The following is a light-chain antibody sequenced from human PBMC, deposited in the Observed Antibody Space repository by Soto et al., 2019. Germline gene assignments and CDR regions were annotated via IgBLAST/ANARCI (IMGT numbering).Light chain of an antibody. CDR1: QSISSW. CDR3: QQYNSNSYT. J-gene: IGKJ2*01. Sequence: DIQMTQSPSTLSASVGDRVTITCRASQSISSWLAWYQQKPGKAPKLLIFDASTLESGVPSRFSGGGSGTEFTLTISSLQPDDFATYYCQQYNSNSYTFGPGTKLEL. CDR2: DAS. V-gene: IGKV1-5*01.